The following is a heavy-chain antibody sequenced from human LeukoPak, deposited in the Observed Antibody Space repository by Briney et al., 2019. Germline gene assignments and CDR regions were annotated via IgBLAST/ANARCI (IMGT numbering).Heavy chain of an antibody. Sequence: SETLSLTCTVSGGSISSYYWCWIRQPAGKGLEWIGRIYTSGSTNYNPSLKSRVTMSVDTSKNQFSLKLSSVTAADTAVYYCARLLGYCSGGSCLNWFDPWGQGTLVTVSS. D-gene: IGHD2-15*01. J-gene: IGHJ5*02. CDR3: ARLLGYCSGGSCLNWFDP. CDR2: IYTSGST. V-gene: IGHV4-4*07. CDR1: GGSISSYY.